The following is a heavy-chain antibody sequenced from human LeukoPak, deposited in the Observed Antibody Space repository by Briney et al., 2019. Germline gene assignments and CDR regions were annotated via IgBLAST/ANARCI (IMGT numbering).Heavy chain of an antibody. J-gene: IGHJ4*02. V-gene: IGHV1-69-2*01. D-gene: IGHD3-3*01. CDR3: ATETKSGVVTSFFFDY. CDR2: VDPEDGET. Sequence: ASVKVSCKASGYTFTDYYMHWVQQAPGKGLEWMGRVDPEDGETIYAEKFQGRVTITADTSTDTAYMELSSLRSEDTAVYYCATETKSGVVTSFFFDYWGQGTLVTVSS. CDR1: GYTFTDYY.